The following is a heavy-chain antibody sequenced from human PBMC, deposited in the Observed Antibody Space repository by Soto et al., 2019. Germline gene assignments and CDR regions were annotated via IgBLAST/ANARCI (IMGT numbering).Heavy chain of an antibody. CDR1: GFTFSSYG. CDR2: IWYDGSNK. CDR3: ARDRSSARDTAMALDY. V-gene: IGHV3-33*01. J-gene: IGHJ4*02. Sequence: GALRLSCAASGFTFSSYGMHWVRQAPGKGLEWVAVIWYDGSNKYYADSVKGPFTISRDNSKNTLYLQMNSPRAEDTAVYYCARDRSSARDTAMALDYWGQGTLVTVSS. D-gene: IGHD5-18*01.